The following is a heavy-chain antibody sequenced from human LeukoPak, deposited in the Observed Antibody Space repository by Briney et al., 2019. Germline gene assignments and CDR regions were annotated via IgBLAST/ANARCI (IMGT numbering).Heavy chain of an antibody. D-gene: IGHD3-3*01. CDR1: GGSISSSSYY. V-gene: IGHV4-39*01. Sequence: PSETLSLTCTVSGGSISSSSYYWGWIRQPPGKGLEWIGSIYYSGSTYYNPSLKSRVTISVDTSKNQFSLKLSSVTAADTAVYYCARLRVLRFLEWSAERVNWFDPWGQGTLVTVSS. CDR2: IYYSGST. CDR3: ARLRVLRFLEWSAERVNWFDP. J-gene: IGHJ5*02.